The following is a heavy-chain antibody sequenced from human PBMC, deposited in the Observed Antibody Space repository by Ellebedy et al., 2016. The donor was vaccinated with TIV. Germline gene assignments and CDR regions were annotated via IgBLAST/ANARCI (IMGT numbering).Heavy chain of an antibody. CDR2: ISYSGTNK. Sequence: GESLKISCSASGFTFNTYAMHWVRQAPGKGLEWVATISYSGTNKYSAASVEGRFTISRDNSKTTLFLQMNSLRPEDTAVYYCARDPDQFDSRGYGDYWGQGTRVTVSS. CDR1: GFTFNTYA. V-gene: IGHV3-30*17. CDR3: ARDPDQFDSRGYGDY. J-gene: IGHJ4*02. D-gene: IGHD3-22*01.